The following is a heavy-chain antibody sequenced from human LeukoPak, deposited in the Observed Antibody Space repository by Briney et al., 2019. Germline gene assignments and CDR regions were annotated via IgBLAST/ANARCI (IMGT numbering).Heavy chain of an antibody. CDR3: VREVGRPKTFYFDS. Sequence: PGGSLRLSCIASGFVFSRDNMNWVRQAPGKGLEWVAHISETTYYADSVQGRFTISRDNAKNSLYLQMSNLRVDDTAMYYCVREVGRPKTFYFDSWGRGTPVTVSS. D-gene: IGHD3-16*01. CDR2: ISETT. CDR1: GFVFSRDN. V-gene: IGHV3-48*04. J-gene: IGHJ4*02.